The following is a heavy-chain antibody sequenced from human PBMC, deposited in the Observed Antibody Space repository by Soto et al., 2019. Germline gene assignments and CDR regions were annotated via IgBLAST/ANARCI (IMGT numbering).Heavy chain of an antibody. CDR1: GYTFTGYY. D-gene: IGHD6-6*01. CDR2: INPNSGGT. CDR3: ARSIAARPGRPEKYYFDY. Sequence: QVQLVQSGAEVKKPGASVKVSCKASGYTFTGYYMHWVRQAPGQGLEWMGWINPNSGGTNYAQKFQGGATMTRDTSIRTAYMELSRLRSDDTAVYYCARSIAARPGRPEKYYFDYWGQGTLVTVSS. V-gene: IGHV1-2*02. J-gene: IGHJ4*02.